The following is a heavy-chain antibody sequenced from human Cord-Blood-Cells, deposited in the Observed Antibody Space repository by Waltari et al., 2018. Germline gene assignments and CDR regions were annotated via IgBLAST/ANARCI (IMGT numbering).Heavy chain of an antibody. Sequence: EVQLVESGGGLVQPGGSLRRSCAASGFTFSSDEMNWVRTAPGKGLEWVSYISSSGSTIYYADSVKGRFTISRDNAKNSLYLQMNSLRAEDTAVYYCARGRTSLGMAFDIWGQGTMVTVSS. CDR3: ARGRTSLGMAFDI. CDR1: GFTFSSDE. J-gene: IGHJ3*02. V-gene: IGHV3-48*03. D-gene: IGHD7-27*01. CDR2: ISSSGSTI.